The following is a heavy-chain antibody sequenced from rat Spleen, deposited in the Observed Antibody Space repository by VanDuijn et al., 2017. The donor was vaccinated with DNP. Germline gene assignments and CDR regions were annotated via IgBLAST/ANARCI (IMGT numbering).Heavy chain of an antibody. CDR2: ISYDGSDT. V-gene: IGHV5-7*01. D-gene: IGHD5-1*01. J-gene: IGHJ2*01. Sequence: EVQLVESGGGLVQPGRSLKLSCAVSGITFSDHNMAWVRQAPKTSLEWVAIISYDGSDTYYRDSMKGRFTNSRDNAKSTLYLQMDSLRSEDTATYYCARPGSPYYFEYWGQGVMVTVSS. CDR1: GITFSDHN. CDR3: ARPGSPYYFEY.